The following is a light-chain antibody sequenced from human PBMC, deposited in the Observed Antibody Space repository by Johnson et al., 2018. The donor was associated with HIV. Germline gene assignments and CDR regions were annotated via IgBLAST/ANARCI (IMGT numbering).Light chain of an antibody. CDR1: SSNIGNNY. CDR3: GTWDSSLRPFF. CDR2: ENN. J-gene: IGLJ6*01. V-gene: IGLV1-51*02. Sequence: QSVLTQPPSVSAAPGQKVTISCSGSSSNIGNNYVSWYQQLPGTAPKLLIYENNKRPSGIPDRFSGSKSGTSATLGITGLQTGDEADYYCGTWDSSLRPFFFDTGTK.